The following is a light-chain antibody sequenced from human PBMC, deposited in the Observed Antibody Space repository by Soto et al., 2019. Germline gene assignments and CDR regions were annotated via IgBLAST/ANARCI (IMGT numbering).Light chain of an antibody. J-gene: IGLJ1*01. CDR1: SSDVGGYNY. V-gene: IGLV2-14*01. CDR2: DVI. Sequence: QSVLTQPASVSGSPGQSITISCTGTSSDVGGYNYVSWYQQHPGTAPKLIIFDVINRPSGVSNSFSGSKSGNTASLTISGLQAEDDDDYCYSSYRSRATLGVFGTGTKLTVL. CDR3: SSYRSRATLGV.